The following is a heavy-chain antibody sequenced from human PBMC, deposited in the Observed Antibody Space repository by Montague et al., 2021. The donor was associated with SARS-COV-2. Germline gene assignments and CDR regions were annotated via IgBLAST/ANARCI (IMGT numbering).Heavy chain of an antibody. V-gene: IGHV4-61*02. Sequence: TLSLTCTVSGGSISSGSYYWTWIRQPAGKGLEWIGRIYTSGRANYNASLKSRVTISLDTSKNQFSLKLSSVTAADTAVYYCARDRERYDASDYSGVYYYYGMDVWGQGTTVTVSS. CDR3: ARDRERYDASDYSGVYYYYGMDV. J-gene: IGHJ6*02. CDR1: GGSISSGSYY. CDR2: IYTSGRA. D-gene: IGHD3-22*01.